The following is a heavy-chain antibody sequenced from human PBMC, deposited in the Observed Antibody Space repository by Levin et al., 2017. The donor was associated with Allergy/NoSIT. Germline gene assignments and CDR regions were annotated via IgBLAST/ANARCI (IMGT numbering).Heavy chain of an antibody. J-gene: IGHJ3*02. D-gene: IGHD3-3*01. CDR2: ISYDGSNK. CDR3: ARAGLRVFGWAFDI. CDR1: GFTFSSYA. V-gene: IGHV3-30*04. Sequence: GESLKISCAASGFTFSSYAMHWVRQAPGKGLEWVAVISYDGSNKYYADSVKGRFTISRDNSKNTLYLQMNSLRAEDTAVYYCARAGLRVFGWAFDIWGQGTMVTVSS.